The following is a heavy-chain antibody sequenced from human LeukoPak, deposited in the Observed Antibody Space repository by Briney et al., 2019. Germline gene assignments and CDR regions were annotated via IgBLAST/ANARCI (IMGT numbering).Heavy chain of an antibody. CDR3: ARDWNQLDLPYYYYYGMDV. Sequence: SVKVSCKASGGTFSSYAISWVRQAPGQGLEWMGRIIPILGIANYAQKFQGRATITADKSTSTAYMELSSLRSEDTAVYYCARDWNQLDLPYYYYYGMDVWGQGTTVTVSS. D-gene: IGHD6-6*01. V-gene: IGHV1-69*04. CDR1: GGTFSSYA. CDR2: IIPILGIA. J-gene: IGHJ6*02.